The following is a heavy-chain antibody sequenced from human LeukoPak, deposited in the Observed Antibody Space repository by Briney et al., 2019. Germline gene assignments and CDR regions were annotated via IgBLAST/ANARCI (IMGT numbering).Heavy chain of an antibody. V-gene: IGHV3-33*06. CDR3: AKQYCGGDCFFDY. Sequence: GGSLRLSCAASGFTFSSYGMHWVRQAPGKGLEWVAVIWYDGSNKYYADSVKGRFTISRDSSKNTLFLQMNSLRAEDTAVYYCAKQYCGGDCFFDYWGQGTLVTVSS. CDR1: GFTFSSYG. CDR2: IWYDGSNK. J-gene: IGHJ4*02. D-gene: IGHD2-21*02.